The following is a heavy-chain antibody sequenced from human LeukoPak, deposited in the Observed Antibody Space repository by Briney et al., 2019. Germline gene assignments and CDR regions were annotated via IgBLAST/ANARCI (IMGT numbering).Heavy chain of an antibody. Sequence: ASVKVSCKASGYTFTSYYMHWVRQAPGQGLEWMGIINPSGGSTSYAQKFQGRVTMTRDTSTSTAYMELSSLRSEDTAVYYCARVVSIRGSPDAFDIWGQGTMVTVSS. V-gene: IGHV1-46*01. CDR1: GYTFTSYY. CDR3: ARVVSIRGSPDAFDI. D-gene: IGHD1-26*01. J-gene: IGHJ3*02. CDR2: INPSGGST.